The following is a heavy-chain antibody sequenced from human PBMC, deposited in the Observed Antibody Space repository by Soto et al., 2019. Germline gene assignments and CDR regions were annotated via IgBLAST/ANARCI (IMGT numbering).Heavy chain of an antibody. J-gene: IGHJ6*02. CDR3: ARWPDGYYYYGMDV. CDR1: GYTFTSYD. Sequence: QVQLVQSGAEVKKPGASVKVSCKASGYTFTSYDINWVRQATGQGLEWMGWMNPNSGNTGYAQKFQGRVTMTRNTSISTAYMELSSQRSEDTAVYYCARWPDGYYYYGMDVWGQGTTVTVFS. CDR2: MNPNSGNT. V-gene: IGHV1-8*01.